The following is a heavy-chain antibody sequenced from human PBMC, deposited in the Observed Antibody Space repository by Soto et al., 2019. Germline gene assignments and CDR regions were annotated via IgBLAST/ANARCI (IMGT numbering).Heavy chain of an antibody. V-gene: IGHV3-30-3*01. CDR1: GFTFSSYA. CDR3: ASDDSRGYDY. Sequence: QVQLVESGGGVVQPGRSLRLSCAASGFTFSSYAMHWVRQAPGKGLEWVAVISYDGSNKYYADSVKGRFTISRDNSKNTLYMQMNSLRAEDRAVYYGASDDSRGYDYWGQGTLVTVSS. J-gene: IGHJ4*02. CDR2: ISYDGSNK. D-gene: IGHD3-22*01.